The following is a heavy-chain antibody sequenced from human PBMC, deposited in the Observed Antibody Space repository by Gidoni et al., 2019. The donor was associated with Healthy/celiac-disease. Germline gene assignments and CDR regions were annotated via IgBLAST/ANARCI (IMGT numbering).Heavy chain of an antibody. CDR3: ARDGSWSWELLKGYYYYGMDV. CDR2: SSRSSSTI. J-gene: IGHJ6*02. V-gene: IGHV3-48*04. D-gene: IGHD1-26*01. Sequence: GLRQAPGKGLEWVSYSSRSSSTIYYADSVKGRFTISRDNAKNSLYLQMNSLRAEDTAVYYCARDGSWSWELLKGYYYYGMDVWGQGTTVTVSS.